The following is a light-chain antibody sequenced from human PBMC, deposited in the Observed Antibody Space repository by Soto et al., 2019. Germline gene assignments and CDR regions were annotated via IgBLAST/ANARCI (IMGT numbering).Light chain of an antibody. CDR2: GAS. CDR1: QSVSSSY. CDR3: QQYRT. V-gene: IGKV3-20*01. J-gene: IGKJ5*01. Sequence: EIVLTQSPGTLSLSPGERATLSCRASQSVSSSYLAWYQQKPGQAPRLLIYGASSRATGIPDRFSGSGSGTDFTLTISRLEPEDFAVYYCQQYRTFGQGTRLAIK.